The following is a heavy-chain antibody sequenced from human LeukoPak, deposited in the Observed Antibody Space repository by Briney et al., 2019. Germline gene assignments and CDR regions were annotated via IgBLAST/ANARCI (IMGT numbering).Heavy chain of an antibody. Sequence: ASVKVSCKASGYTFTGYYMHWVRQAPGQWLEWMGRINPNSGGTNYAQKFQGRVTMTRDTSISTAYMELSRLRSDDTAVYYCARALNYGDYVTDYWGQGTLVTVSS. V-gene: IGHV1-2*06. J-gene: IGHJ4*02. CDR3: ARALNYGDYVTDY. CDR1: GYTFTGYY. CDR2: INPNSGGT. D-gene: IGHD4-17*01.